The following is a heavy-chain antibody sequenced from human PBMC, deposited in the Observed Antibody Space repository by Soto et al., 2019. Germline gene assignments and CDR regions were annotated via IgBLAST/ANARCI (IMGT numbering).Heavy chain of an antibody. CDR2: IYNRGNT. Sequence: GSSQIIREHYWSWIRQPPGRGLEWIGYIYNRGNTDYNPSLKSRVTISIDTSKNQFSLKVNSVTAADTAVYYCASSTRTLGRLFDPWGQGTLVTVSS. V-gene: IGHV4-30-4*01. CDR1: GSSQIIREHY. J-gene: IGHJ5*02. D-gene: IGHD2-2*01. CDR3: ASSTRTLGRLFDP.